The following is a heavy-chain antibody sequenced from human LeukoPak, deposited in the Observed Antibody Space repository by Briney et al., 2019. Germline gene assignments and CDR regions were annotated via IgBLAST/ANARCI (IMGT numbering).Heavy chain of an antibody. D-gene: IGHD2-21*01. CDR1: GYTFTSYD. Sequence: ASVKVSCKASGYTFTSYDINWVRQATGQGLEWMGWMNPNSGNTGYAQKFQGRVTITRNTSISTAYMELSSLRSEDTAVYYCARLQRIARGNKWYYMDVWGKGTTVTVSS. V-gene: IGHV1-8*03. CDR2: MNPNSGNT. CDR3: ARLQRIARGNKWYYMDV. J-gene: IGHJ6*03.